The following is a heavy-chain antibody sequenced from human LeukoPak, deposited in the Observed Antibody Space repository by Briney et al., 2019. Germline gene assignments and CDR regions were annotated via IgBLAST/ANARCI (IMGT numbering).Heavy chain of an antibody. D-gene: IGHD1-26*01. CDR3: VRDPESGDVSLDF. V-gene: IGHV3-74*01. J-gene: IGHJ3*01. Sequence: GGSLRLSCITSGFTFSTSWMHRVRQAPGKGLVWVSRIDPDGITTYADSVKGRYTISRDNAKNSLFLQMNSLRVEDTGIYHCVRDPESGDVSLDFWGQGTTLIVSS. CDR1: GFTFSTSW. CDR2: IDPDGIT.